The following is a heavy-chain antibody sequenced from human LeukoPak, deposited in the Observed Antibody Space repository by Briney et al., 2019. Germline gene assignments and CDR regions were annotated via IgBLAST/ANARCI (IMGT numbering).Heavy chain of an antibody. CDR1: GFTFGSYA. D-gene: IGHD6-13*01. CDR3: VRDPSYGSSWYYYMDV. V-gene: IGHV3-48*04. J-gene: IGHJ6*03. CDR2: ISSSSFKI. Sequence: GGSLRLSCAASGFTFGSYAMSWVRQAPGKGLEWVSYISSSSFKIVYADSVKGRFTISRDNSKNSLYLQMDSLRVEDTAVYYCVRDPSYGSSWYYYMDVWGKGTTVTVSS.